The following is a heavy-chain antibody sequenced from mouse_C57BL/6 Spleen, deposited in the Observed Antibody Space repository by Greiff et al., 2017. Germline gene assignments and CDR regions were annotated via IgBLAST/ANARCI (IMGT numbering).Heavy chain of an antibody. CDR1: GYTFTSYW. V-gene: IGHV1-69*01. CDR3: AMIHYAMDY. J-gene: IGHJ4*01. CDR2: IDPSDSYT. Sequence: QVQLQQPGAELVMPGASVKLSCKASGYTFTSYWMHWVKQRPGQGLEWIGEIDPSDSYTNYNQKFKGKSTLTVDKSSSTAYMQLSSLTSEDSAVYYCAMIHYAMDYWGQGTSVTVSS. D-gene: IGHD2-4*01.